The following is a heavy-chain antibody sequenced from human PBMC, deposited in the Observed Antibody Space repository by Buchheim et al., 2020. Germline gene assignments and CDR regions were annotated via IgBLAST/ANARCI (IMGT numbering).Heavy chain of an antibody. Sequence: EVQLVESGGGLVKPGGSLRLSCAASGFTFSSYSMNWVRQAPGKGLEWVSSISSSSSYIYYADSEKGRFTISRDNAKNSLYLQMNSLRAEDTAVYYCARVYGDYAPHYYYYMDVWGKGTT. D-gene: IGHD4-17*01. CDR1: GFTFSSYS. CDR2: ISSSSSYI. V-gene: IGHV3-21*01. J-gene: IGHJ6*03. CDR3: ARVYGDYAPHYYYYMDV.